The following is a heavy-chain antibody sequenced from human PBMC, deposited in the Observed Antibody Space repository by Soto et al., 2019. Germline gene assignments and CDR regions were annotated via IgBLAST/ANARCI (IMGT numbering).Heavy chain of an antibody. D-gene: IGHD1-26*01. CDR1: GSTFSYG. Sequence: SVKVSCKASGSTFSYGISWVRRAPGQGLEYMGGIIPLSGTTKYTHQFRGRITMTADISTNTAYMELSSLTSRDTGVYYCARLGFSGNFYAYWGQGTLVTVSS. CDR2: IIPLSGTT. CDR3: ARLGFSGNFYAY. V-gene: IGHV1-69*06. J-gene: IGHJ4*02.